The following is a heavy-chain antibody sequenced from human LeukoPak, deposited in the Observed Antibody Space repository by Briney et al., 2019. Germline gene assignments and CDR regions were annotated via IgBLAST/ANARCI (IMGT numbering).Heavy chain of an antibody. CDR3: ARFQCIGGSRVYAAEAFDI. D-gene: IGHD6-6*01. Sequence: GGSLRLSCAASGFTFTNYWMSWVRQAPGKGLEWVAFIRFDGSNKYYADSVKGRFTISRDNSKNTLNLQMNSLRAEDTAVYYCARFQCIGGSRVYAAEAFDIWGQGTMVTVSS. CDR1: GFTFTNYW. V-gene: IGHV3-33*08. J-gene: IGHJ3*02. CDR2: IRFDGSNK.